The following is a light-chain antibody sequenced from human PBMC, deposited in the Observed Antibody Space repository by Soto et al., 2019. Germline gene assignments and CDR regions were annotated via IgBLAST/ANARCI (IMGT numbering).Light chain of an antibody. CDR3: QQYDNHPIT. CDR2: NAS. V-gene: IGKV1-33*01. Sequence: IKLTQSVSSMFTFICDSITITCHASQNIRYYLNWYQQKPGKAPKLLIYNASNLETGVPSRFSGSGSGTDFTLTISSLQPEDIATYYCQQYDNHPITFGQGTRLEIK. CDR1: QNIRYY. J-gene: IGKJ5*01.